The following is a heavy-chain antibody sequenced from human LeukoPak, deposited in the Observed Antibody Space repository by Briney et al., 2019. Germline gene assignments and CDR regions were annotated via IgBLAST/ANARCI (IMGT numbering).Heavy chain of an antibody. V-gene: IGHV3-74*01. CDR2: IYIDGSST. CDR3: AAVLSGAYRSFDY. Sequence: TGGSLRLSCAASGFTFSSYWTHWVRQAPGKGLDWVSRIYIDGSSTNYADSVKGRFTISRDNAKNTLYLQMNSLRAEDTAIYYCAAVLSGAYRSFDYWGQGILVTVSS. CDR1: GFTFSSYW. D-gene: IGHD4-11*01. J-gene: IGHJ4*02.